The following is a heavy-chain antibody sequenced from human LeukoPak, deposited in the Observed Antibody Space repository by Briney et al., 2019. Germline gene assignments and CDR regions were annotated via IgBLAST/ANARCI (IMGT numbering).Heavy chain of an antibody. V-gene: IGHV6-1*01. J-gene: IGHJ4*02. D-gene: IGHD5/OR15-5a*01. CDR3: ARGVSRYFDY. CDR2: TYYRSKWYN. CDR1: GDSVSSNSAT. Sequence: QTLSLTCAISGDSVSSNSATWNWIRQSPSRGLEWLGRTYYRSKWYNEYAPSVKGRIAFNPDTSKNQFSLQLNSVTPEDTAVYYCARGVSRYFDYWGQGTLVAVSS.